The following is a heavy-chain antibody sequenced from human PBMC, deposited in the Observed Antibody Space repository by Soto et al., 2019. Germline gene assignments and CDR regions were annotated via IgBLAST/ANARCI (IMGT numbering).Heavy chain of an antibody. CDR2: IIPFFGTA. J-gene: IGHJ4*02. Sequence: SVKVSCKASGGTFSTFGISWVRQAPGQGLEWMGGIIPFFGTAKYSQKFEDRITITADESTNTVYMDLRSLTSEDTAIYYCARTAPMDAGEKYHYDLWGQGDMVTV. CDR3: ARTAPMDAGEKYHYDL. V-gene: IGHV1-69*13. CDR1: GGTFSTFG. D-gene: IGHD4-17*01.